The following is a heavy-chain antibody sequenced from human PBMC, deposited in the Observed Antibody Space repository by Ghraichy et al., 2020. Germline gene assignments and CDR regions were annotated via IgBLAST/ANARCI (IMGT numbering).Heavy chain of an antibody. J-gene: IGHJ4*02. CDR1: GFSVRTSGVG. Sequence: SGPTLVKPTQTLTLTCTFSGFSVRTSGVGVGWIRQPPGKALEWLALIYWDDDERHSPSLKSRLTITKDISKNQVVLTLTNMDPVDTATYYCAHSKREGACYGGSCYYFDNWGQGTLVTVSS. V-gene: IGHV2-5*02. D-gene: IGHD3-22*01. CDR2: IYWDDDE. CDR3: AHSKREGACYGGSCYYFDN.